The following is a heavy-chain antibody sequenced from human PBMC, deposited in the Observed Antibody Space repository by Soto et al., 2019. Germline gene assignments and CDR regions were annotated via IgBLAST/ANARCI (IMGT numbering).Heavy chain of an antibody. CDR3: ARDRNYYDSSGYYYYYGMDV. Sequence: GASVKVSCKASGYTFTSYYMHWVRQAPGQGLEWMGIINPSGGSTSYAQKFQGRVTMTRDPSTSTVYMELSSLRSEDTAVYYCARDRNYYDSSGYYYYYGMDVWGQGTTVTVSS. J-gene: IGHJ6*02. CDR2: INPSGGST. D-gene: IGHD3-22*01. CDR1: GYTFTSYY. V-gene: IGHV1-46*01.